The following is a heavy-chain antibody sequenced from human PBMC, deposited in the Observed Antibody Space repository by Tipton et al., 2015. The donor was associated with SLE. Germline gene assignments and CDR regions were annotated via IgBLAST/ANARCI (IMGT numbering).Heavy chain of an antibody. J-gene: IGHJ4*02. CDR2: IKEDGSDK. D-gene: IGHD2-8*02. CDR3: AREISSGAFDY. CDR1: GFPFRNFW. Sequence: GSLRLSCAASGFPFRNFWMSWVRQAPGKGLEWVANIKEDGSDKNYVDSVRGRFTISRDNAKDSMFLQMNNLRGEDTAQYYCAREISSGAFDYWGRGILVTVSS. V-gene: IGHV3-7*01.